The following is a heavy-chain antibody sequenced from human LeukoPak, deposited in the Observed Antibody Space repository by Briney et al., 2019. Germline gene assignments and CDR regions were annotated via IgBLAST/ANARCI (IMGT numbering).Heavy chain of an antibody. CDR2: ISWNSGSI. Sequence: GGSLRLSCAASGFTFDDYAMHWVRQAPGKGLEWVSGISWNSGSIGYADSVKGRFTISRDNAKNSLYQQMNSLRAEDTALYYCAKDTSGSYEGVDYWGQGTLVTVSS. V-gene: IGHV3-9*01. D-gene: IGHD1-26*01. CDR1: GFTFDDYA. CDR3: AKDTSGSYEGVDY. J-gene: IGHJ4*02.